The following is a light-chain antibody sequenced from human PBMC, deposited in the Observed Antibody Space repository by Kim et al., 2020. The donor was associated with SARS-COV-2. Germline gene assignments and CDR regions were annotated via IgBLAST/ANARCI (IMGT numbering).Light chain of an antibody. J-gene: IGLJ3*02. CDR2: RNN. CDR3: GAWDDSLSGRV. V-gene: IGLV1-47*01. CDR1: SSNIGIKA. Sequence: GQGGTTACAGSSSNIGIKAVDWDQHIPGPAPNLRNYRNNHPPSGVPDRLSGSTSGTSASLVISGLRSEDEADYYCGAWDDSLSGRVFGGGTKLTVL.